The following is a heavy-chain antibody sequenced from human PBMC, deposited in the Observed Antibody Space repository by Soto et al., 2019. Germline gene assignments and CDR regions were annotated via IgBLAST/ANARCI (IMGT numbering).Heavy chain of an antibody. Sequence: LSLTCAVSGGSISSSNWWSWVRQPPGKGLEWIGEIYHSGSTNYNPSLKSRVTISVDKSKNQFSLKLSSVTAADTAVYYCARGLLADYPPAFDYWGQGTLVTVSS. J-gene: IGHJ4*02. V-gene: IGHV4-4*02. D-gene: IGHD3-16*01. CDR3: ARGLLADYPPAFDY. CDR1: GGSISSSNW. CDR2: IYHSGST.